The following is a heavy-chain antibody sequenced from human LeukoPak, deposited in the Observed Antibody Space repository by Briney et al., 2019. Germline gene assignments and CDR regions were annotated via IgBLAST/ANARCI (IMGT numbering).Heavy chain of an antibody. D-gene: IGHD3-9*01. CDR3: ARGKNGVGGYDILIDY. Sequence: GGSLSLSCAASGFTFSSYELNWVRQAPGKGLEWVSYISSDGASIYYAASVKGRFTISRDNAKNSLFLQMYSLRDEDTSVYYCARGKNGVGGYDILIDYWGQGTLVTVSS. V-gene: IGHV3-48*03. CDR2: ISSDGASI. J-gene: IGHJ4*02. CDR1: GFTFSSYE.